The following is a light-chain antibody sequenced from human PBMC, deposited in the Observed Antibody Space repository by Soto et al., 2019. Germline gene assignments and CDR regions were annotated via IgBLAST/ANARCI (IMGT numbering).Light chain of an antibody. CDR2: GAS. CDR3: QQYNNWPPVT. Sequence: EIMMTQSPATLSVSPGERATLSCRISQSVSSNLAWYQQKPCQAPRLLIYGASTRATGIPARFSGSGSGTEFTLTISSLQSEDFAVYYCQQYNNWPPVTFAQRAKVDI. J-gene: IGKJ1*01. CDR1: QSVSSN. V-gene: IGKV3-15*01.